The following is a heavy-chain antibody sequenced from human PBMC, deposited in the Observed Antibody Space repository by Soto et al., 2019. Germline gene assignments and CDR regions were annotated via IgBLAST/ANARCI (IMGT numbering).Heavy chain of an antibody. Sequence: GRSLRLSCAASGFTFSRYGMHWVRQAPGKGLEWVAVISYDGSNKYYADSVKGRFTISRDNSKNTLYLQMNSLRAEDTAVYYCARGNRMEAFDIWGQGTMVTGSS. V-gene: IGHV3-30*03. CDR1: GFTFSRYG. J-gene: IGHJ3*02. CDR2: ISYDGSNK. CDR3: ARGNRMEAFDI. D-gene: IGHD2-15*01.